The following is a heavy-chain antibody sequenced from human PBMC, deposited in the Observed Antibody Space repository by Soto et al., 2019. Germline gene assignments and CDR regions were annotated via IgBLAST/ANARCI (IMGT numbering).Heavy chain of an antibody. D-gene: IGHD2-8*01. CDR2: ISSSSSYI. V-gene: IGHV3-21*01. Sequence: EVQLVESGGGLVKPGGSMRLSCAASGFTFSSYSMNWVRQAPGKGLEWVSSISSSSSYIYYADSVKGRFTISRDNAKNSLYLQMNSLRAEGTAVYYCARDVTNAYFDYWGQGTLVTVSS. J-gene: IGHJ4*02. CDR1: GFTFSSYS. CDR3: ARDVTNAYFDY.